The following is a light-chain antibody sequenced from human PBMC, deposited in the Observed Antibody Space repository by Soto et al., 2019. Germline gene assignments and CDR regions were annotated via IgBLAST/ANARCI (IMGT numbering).Light chain of an antibody. CDR2: RNN. V-gene: IGLV1-44*01. CDR1: SSDIGGNT. Sequence: QSVLTQPPSASGTPGQRVTISCSGSSSDIGGNTVNWYRQLPGTAPKLLIYRNNQQPSGVPDRFSCSKSGTSASLATSGRQSEDEADYYYEACDDSLDGEVFGAGTKLTVL. CDR3: EACDDSLDGEV. J-gene: IGLJ3*02.